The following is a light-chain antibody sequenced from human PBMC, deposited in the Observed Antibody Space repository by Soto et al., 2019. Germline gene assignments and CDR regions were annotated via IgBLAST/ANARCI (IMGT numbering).Light chain of an antibody. J-gene: IGKJ1*01. CDR1: QSVSSH. V-gene: IGKV3D-15*01. CDR3: QQFGDCRS. Sequence: EIRMTQSPATLSVSPGDTATLSCRASQSVSSHVVWYQQKPGQAPRLLISDSSTRSPGIPARFSGSVSGTEFTLTLSSLQSGDLAVYYCQQFGDCRSFGLGTKV. CDR2: DSS.